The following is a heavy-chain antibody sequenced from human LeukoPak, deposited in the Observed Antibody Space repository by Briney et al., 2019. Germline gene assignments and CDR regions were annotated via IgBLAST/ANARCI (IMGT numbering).Heavy chain of an antibody. CDR3: ARLLGTQRDFDY. J-gene: IGHJ4*02. CDR1: GDSFTSYW. Sequence: ADSLKISCKGAGDSFTSYWIGWVRQMPGKDLEWMGSIYPGGSDTRYSPSFQGQVTISADKSISTAYLQWSSLKASDTAMYYCARLLGTQRDFDYWGQGTLVTVSS. V-gene: IGHV5-51*01. CDR2: IYPGGSDT.